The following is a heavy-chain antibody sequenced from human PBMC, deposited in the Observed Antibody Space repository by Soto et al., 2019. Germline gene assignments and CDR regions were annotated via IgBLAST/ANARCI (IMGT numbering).Heavy chain of an antibody. Sequence: ASVKVSCKTSGYTLTSYAISWVRQAPGQGLEWMVWISAYNGNTNYAQKLQGRVSMTTDTSTSTPYLEVTSLRSDHTGVYYSARDLVSGDSAYGPDDCWGQGTMVTVSS. J-gene: IGHJ4*02. V-gene: IGHV1-18*01. CDR3: ARDLVSGDSAYGPDDC. D-gene: IGHD5-12*01. CDR1: GYTLTSYA. CDR2: ISAYNGNT.